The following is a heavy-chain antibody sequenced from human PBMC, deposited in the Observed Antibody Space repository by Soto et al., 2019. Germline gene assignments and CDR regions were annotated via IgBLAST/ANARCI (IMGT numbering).Heavy chain of an antibody. CDR2: IYYSGSV. CDR3: ARYPLHCSGGNCYNFYYGLDV. J-gene: IGHJ6*02. CDR1: GGSINNYY. V-gene: IGHV4-59*01. D-gene: IGHD2-15*01. Sequence: SETLSLTCTVSGGSINNYYWTWIRQPPGKGLEWIGYIYYSGSVNYNPSLKSRVTISVDTSKNQFSLKLRSVTAADTAMYYCARYPLHCSGGNCYNFYYGLDVWGQGTTVTVSS.